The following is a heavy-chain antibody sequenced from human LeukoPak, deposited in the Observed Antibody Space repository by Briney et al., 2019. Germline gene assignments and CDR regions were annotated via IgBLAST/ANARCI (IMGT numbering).Heavy chain of an antibody. Sequence: GGSLRLSCAASGFTFSSYWMHWVRQAPGKGLVWVSTIGTAGDTYYADSVKGRFTISRDNSKNTLYLQMNSLRAEDTAVYYCARGDDYYGSGSYYFDYWGQGTLVTVSS. D-gene: IGHD3-10*01. V-gene: IGHV3-13*01. CDR1: GFTFSSYW. CDR3: ARGDDYYGSGSYYFDY. CDR2: IGTAGDT. J-gene: IGHJ4*02.